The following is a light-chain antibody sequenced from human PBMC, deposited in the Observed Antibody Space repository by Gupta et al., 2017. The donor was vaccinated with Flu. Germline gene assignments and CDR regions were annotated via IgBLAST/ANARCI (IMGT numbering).Light chain of an antibody. CDR1: SSDIGTYSH. CDR2: EVS. CDR3: SLYTSGSIF. V-gene: IGLV2-14*01. J-gene: IGLJ1*01. Sequence: SINMSCAGTSSDIGTYSHVSWYQQQPGTAPKLLIYEVSNRPSGVSDRFSGSKSANTASLTISGLQAEDEAVYYGSLYTSGSIFFGTGTEVTVL.